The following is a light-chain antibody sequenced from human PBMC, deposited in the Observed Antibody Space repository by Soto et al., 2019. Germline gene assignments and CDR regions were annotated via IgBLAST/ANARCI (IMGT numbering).Light chain of an antibody. Sequence: QSALTQPASVSGSPGQSITISCTGSSSDVGGYNYVSWYQHHPGKAPKLMINEVSHRPSGDSNRFSGSKSGNTASLSISGLQAEDEADYYCSSYTTSSTLVFGTGTKLTVL. CDR2: EVS. CDR3: SSYTTSSTLV. V-gene: IGLV2-14*01. J-gene: IGLJ1*01. CDR1: SSDVGGYNY.